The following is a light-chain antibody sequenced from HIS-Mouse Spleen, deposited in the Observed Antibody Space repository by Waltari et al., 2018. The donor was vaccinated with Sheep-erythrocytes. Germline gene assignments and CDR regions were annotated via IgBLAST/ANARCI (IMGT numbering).Light chain of an antibody. J-gene: IGLJ3*02. CDR1: SSDVGGYNY. Sequence: QSALTQPPSASGSPGPSVTISCTGTSSDVGGYNYVSWYQQHPGKAPKPMIYEFSKRPSGVPDRFSGSKSGNTASLTVSGLQAEDEADYYCSSYAGSNNWVFGGGTKLTVL. V-gene: IGLV2-8*01. CDR3: SSYAGSNNWV. CDR2: EFS.